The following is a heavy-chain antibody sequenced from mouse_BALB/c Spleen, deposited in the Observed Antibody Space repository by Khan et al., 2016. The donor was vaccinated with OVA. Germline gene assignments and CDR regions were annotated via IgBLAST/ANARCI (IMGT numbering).Heavy chain of an antibody. Sequence: EVQLQESGPGLVKPSQSLSLTCTVTGYSITSEYARNWIRQFPGNILEWMGYINYSGNTRFNPSLKSRTSITRAPSTNQFFLQLNSVTTEDTANYYSARKDYYDYDPFPYWGQGTLVTVSA. J-gene: IGHJ3*01. CDR2: INYSGNT. CDR1: GYSITSEYA. CDR3: ARKDYYDYDPFPY. V-gene: IGHV3-2*02. D-gene: IGHD2-4*01.